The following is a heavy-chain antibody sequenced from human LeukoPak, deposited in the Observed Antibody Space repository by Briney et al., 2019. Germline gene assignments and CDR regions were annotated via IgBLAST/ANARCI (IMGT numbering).Heavy chain of an antibody. J-gene: IGHJ5*02. Sequence: SGPTLVKPTQTLTLTCTFSGFSLSTSGVGVGWIRQPPGKALEWLALIYWDDDKRYSPSLKSRHTITKDTSKNQVVLTMTNMDPVDTATYYCAHSSPYYDFWSGCKGPSDWFDPWGQGTLVTVSS. CDR1: GFSLSTSGVG. D-gene: IGHD3-3*01. CDR2: IYWDDDK. V-gene: IGHV2-5*02. CDR3: AHSSPYYDFWSGCKGPSDWFDP.